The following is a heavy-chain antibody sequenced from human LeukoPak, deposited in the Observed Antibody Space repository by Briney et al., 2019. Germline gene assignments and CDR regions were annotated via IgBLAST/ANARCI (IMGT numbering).Heavy chain of an antibody. CDR3: AKVVIDGGSGWYPDY. J-gene: IGHJ4*02. Sequence: GGSLRLSCAASGFTFSSYGMHWVRQAPGKGLERVAVIWYDGSNKYYADSVKGRFTISRDNSKNTLYLQMNSLRAEDTAVYYCAKVVIDGGSGWYPDYWGQGTLVTVSS. D-gene: IGHD6-19*01. CDR2: IWYDGSNK. V-gene: IGHV3-33*06. CDR1: GFTFSSYG.